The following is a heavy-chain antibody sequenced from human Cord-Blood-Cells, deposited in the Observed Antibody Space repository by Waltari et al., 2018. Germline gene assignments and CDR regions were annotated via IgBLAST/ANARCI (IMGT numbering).Heavy chain of an antibody. CDR3: AYDFWSGYYTFDI. D-gene: IGHD3-3*01. Sequence: QVQLVQSGAEVKKPGASVKVSCKASGYTFTSYAMHWVRQAPGQRLEWMGWINAGNGNTKYSQKFQGRGTITRDTSASTAYMELSSLRSEDTAVYDCAYDFWSGYYTFDIWGQGTMVTVSS. CDR2: INAGNGNT. CDR1: GYTFTSYA. J-gene: IGHJ3*02. V-gene: IGHV1-3*01.